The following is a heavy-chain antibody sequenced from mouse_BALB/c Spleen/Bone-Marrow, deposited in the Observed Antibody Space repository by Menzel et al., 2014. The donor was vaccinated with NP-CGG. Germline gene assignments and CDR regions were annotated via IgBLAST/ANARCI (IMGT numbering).Heavy chain of an antibody. V-gene: IGHV1S81*02. D-gene: IGHD1-1*01. Sequence: QVQLQQSGAKLVKPGASVKLSCKASGYTFTSYYMYWVKQRPGQGLEWTGGINPSNGGTNFNEKFKSKATLTVDKSSSTAYMQLSSLTSEDSAVYYCTRDHYYYGSSYWYFDVWGAGTTVTVSS. CDR2: INPSNGGT. CDR1: GYTFTSYY. CDR3: TRDHYYYGSSYWYFDV. J-gene: IGHJ1*01.